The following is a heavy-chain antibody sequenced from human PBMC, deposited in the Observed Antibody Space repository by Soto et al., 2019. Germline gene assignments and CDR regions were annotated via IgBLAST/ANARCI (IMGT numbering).Heavy chain of an antibody. Sequence: GASVKVSWKASGYTLTSYSMRWVRQAPGQRLEWMGWINAGNGNTKYSQKFQGRVTITRDTSASTAYMELSSLRSEDTAVYYCASASKGIHAFDIWGQGTMVTVSS. V-gene: IGHV1-3*01. CDR1: GYTLTSYS. D-gene: IGHD3-10*01. J-gene: IGHJ3*02. CDR2: INAGNGNT. CDR3: ASASKGIHAFDI.